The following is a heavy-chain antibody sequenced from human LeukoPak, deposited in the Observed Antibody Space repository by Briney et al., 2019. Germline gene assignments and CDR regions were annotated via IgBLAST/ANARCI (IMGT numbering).Heavy chain of an antibody. CDR1: GFTFSSYG. J-gene: IGHJ4*02. CDR3: AKERLGYCSSTSCYCFDY. D-gene: IGHD2-2*01. CDR2: IRHDGSNK. V-gene: IGHV3-30*02. Sequence: GGSLRLSCAASGFTFSSYGMHWVRQAPGKGLEWVAFIRHDGSNKYYADSVKGRFTISRDNSKNTLYLQMNSLRAEDTAVYYCAKERLGYCSSTSCYCFDYWGREPWSPSPQ.